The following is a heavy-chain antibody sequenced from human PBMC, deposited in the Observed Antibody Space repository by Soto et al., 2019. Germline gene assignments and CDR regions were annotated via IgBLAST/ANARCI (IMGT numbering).Heavy chain of an antibody. D-gene: IGHD3-22*01. J-gene: IGHJ3*02. CDR3: ARAHTYYYDSSGPRGAFDI. Sequence: VTVSCTASVGTFSNYASIWVRQAPGQGREWMGGIIPIFGTANYAQKFQGRVTITADESTSTAYMELSSLRSEDRAVYYCARAHTYYYDSSGPRGAFDIWGQGTMVTVS. CDR2: IIPIFGTA. CDR1: VGTFSNYA. V-gene: IGHV1-69*01.